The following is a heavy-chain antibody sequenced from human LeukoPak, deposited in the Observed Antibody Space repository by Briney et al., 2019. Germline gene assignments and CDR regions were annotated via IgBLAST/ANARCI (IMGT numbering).Heavy chain of an antibody. D-gene: IGHD1-26*01. CDR1: GFNFPIYS. V-gene: IGHV3-7*01. CDR2: IKEDATEK. CDR3: AKDRYSGSYLQTGPCAH. Sequence: GGSLRLSCAASGFNFPIYSMSWGRHAPGKGLEWVATIKEDATEKLHVASVQGRFTISRDKAKNPLYLQMNSLRTEDTAVYYCAKDRYSGSYLQTGPCAHWGQGTLVTVSS. J-gene: IGHJ4*02.